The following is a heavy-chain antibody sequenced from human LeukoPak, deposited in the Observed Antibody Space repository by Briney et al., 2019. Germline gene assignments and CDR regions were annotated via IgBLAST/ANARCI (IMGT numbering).Heavy chain of an antibody. V-gene: IGHV4-59*01. CDR3: AREVSSNFDY. CDR1: GVSISSYY. CDR2: IYYSGST. Sequence: SETLSLTCTVSGVSISSYYWSWIRQPPGKGLEWIGYIYYSGSTNCNPSLKSRVTISVDTSKNQFSLKLSSVTAADTAAYYCAREVSSNFDYWGQGTLVTVSS. J-gene: IGHJ4*02. D-gene: IGHD6-13*01.